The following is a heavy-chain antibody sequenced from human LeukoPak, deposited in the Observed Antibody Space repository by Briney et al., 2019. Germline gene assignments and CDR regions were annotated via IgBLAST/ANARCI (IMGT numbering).Heavy chain of an antibody. CDR2: TSASGGGA. J-gene: IGHJ3*02. CDR1: GFTFSSHA. D-gene: IGHD1-1*01. V-gene: IGHV3-23*01. Sequence: GGALRLACAASGFTFSSHAMNWVRQAPGKGLEGVSVTSASGGGANHADSVKGRFTVSRDNSRNTLYLQMNSLRAEGTAVYFCAKAYTSVTGNPDAFDIWGQGTMVTVSS. CDR3: AKAYTSVTGNPDAFDI.